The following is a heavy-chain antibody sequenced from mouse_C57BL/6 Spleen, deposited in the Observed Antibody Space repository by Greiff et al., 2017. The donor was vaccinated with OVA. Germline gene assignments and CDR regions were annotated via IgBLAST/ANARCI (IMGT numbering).Heavy chain of an antibody. D-gene: IGHD1-1*01. CDR3: ARNYYGSSSLAY. V-gene: IGHV5-17*01. Sequence: DVMLVESGGGLVKPGGSLKLSCAASGFTFSDYGMHWVRQAPEKGLEWVAYISSGSSTIYYADTVKGRFTISRDNAKNTLFLQMTSLRSEDTAMYYCARNYYGSSSLAYWGQGTLVTVSA. CDR1: GFTFSDYG. J-gene: IGHJ3*01. CDR2: ISSGSSTI.